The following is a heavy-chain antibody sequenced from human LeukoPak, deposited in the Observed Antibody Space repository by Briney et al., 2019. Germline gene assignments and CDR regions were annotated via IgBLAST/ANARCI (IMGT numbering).Heavy chain of an antibody. CDR1: GFTFSSYA. V-gene: IGHV3-53*01. CDR2: IYSGGST. J-gene: IGHJ3*02. D-gene: IGHD6-13*01. CDR3: ARGLAGTLAFDI. Sequence: GGSLRLSCAASGFTFSSYAVHWVRQAPGKGLEWVSVIYSGGSTYYADSVKGRFTISRDSSKNTLYLQMNSLRAEDTAVYYCARGLAGTLAFDIWGQGTMVTVSS.